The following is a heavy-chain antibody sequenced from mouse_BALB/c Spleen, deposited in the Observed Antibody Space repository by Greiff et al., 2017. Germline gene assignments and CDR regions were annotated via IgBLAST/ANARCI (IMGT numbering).Heavy chain of an antibody. Sequence: QVQLKESGPGLVAPSQSLSITCTVSGFSLTSYGVHWVRQPPGKGLEWLGMIWGDGSTDYNSALKSRLSISKDNSKSQVFLKMNSLQTDDTARYYCARDLPFAYWGQGTLVTVSA. CDR2: IWGDGST. CDR1: GFSLTSYG. CDR3: ARDLPFAY. V-gene: IGHV2-6-7*01. J-gene: IGHJ3*01.